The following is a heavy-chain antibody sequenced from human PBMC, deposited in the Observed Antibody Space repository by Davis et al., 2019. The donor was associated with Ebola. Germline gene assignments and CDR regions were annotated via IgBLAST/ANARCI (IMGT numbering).Heavy chain of an antibody. J-gene: IGHJ4*02. D-gene: IGHD2-8*02. CDR1: GYTFTSYG. Sequence: AASVKVSCKASGYTFTSYGISWVRQAPGQGLEWMGRIIPILGIANYAQKFQGRVTITADKSTSTAYMELSSLRSEDTAVYYCASVNSGPFDYWGQGTLVTVSS. V-gene: IGHV1-69*04. CDR3: ASVNSGPFDY. CDR2: IIPILGIA.